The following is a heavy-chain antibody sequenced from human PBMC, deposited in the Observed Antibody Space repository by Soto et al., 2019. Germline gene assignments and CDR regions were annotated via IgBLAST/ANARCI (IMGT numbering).Heavy chain of an antibody. CDR1: AFTFSSYN. J-gene: IGHJ6*02. Sequence: GGSLRLSCAASAFTFSSYNMNWVRQAPGKGLEWLSYISSRSSTIYYADSVKGRFTISRDNAKNSLYLQMNNLRDEDTAVYYCARQGWDYGYYYALDVWGQGTTVTVSS. CDR2: ISSRSSTI. D-gene: IGHD3-16*01. CDR3: ARQGWDYGYYYALDV. V-gene: IGHV3-48*02.